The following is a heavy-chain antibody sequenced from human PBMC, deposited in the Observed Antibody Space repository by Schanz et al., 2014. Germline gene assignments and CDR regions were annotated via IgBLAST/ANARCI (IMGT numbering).Heavy chain of an antibody. Sequence: EVQLVESGGGLVQPGGSLRLSCAASGFTFSRNAMNWVRQAPGKGLEWVSYISATSAKIDYADSVQGRFTISRDKAKNSLFLQMNSLRADDTAVYYCARDLLRRYGAIEIWGRGTMVTVSS. CDR3: ARDLLRRYGAIEI. J-gene: IGHJ3*02. CDR2: ISATSAKI. CDR1: GFTFSRNA. V-gene: IGHV3-48*01. D-gene: IGHD1-1*01.